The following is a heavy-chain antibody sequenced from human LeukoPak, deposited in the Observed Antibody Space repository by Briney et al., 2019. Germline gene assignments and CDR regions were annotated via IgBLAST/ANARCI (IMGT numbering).Heavy chain of an antibody. CDR1: GGTFSSYT. V-gene: IGHV1-69*02. Sequence: EASVKVSRKASGGTFSSYTISWVRQAPGQGLEWMGRIIPILGIANYAQKFQGRVTITADKSTSTAYMELSSLRSEDTAVYYCALGLVVAADDAFDIWGQGTMVTVSS. CDR3: ALGLVVAADDAFDI. J-gene: IGHJ3*02. CDR2: IIPILGIA. D-gene: IGHD2-15*01.